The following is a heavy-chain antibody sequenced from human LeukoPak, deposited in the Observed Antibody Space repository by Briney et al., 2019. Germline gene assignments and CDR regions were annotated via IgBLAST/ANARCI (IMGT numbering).Heavy chain of an antibody. Sequence: PGGSLRLSCAASGFTFSDYYMSWIRQAPGKGLEWVSYISSSGSTIYYADSVKGRFTISRGNAKNSLYLQMNSLRAEDTAVYYCASPGYCSSTSCYGGLDYYYYMDVWGKGTTVTVSS. CDR1: GFTFSDYY. V-gene: IGHV3-11*04. D-gene: IGHD2-2*01. J-gene: IGHJ6*03. CDR3: ASPGYCSSTSCYGGLDYYYYMDV. CDR2: ISSSGSTI.